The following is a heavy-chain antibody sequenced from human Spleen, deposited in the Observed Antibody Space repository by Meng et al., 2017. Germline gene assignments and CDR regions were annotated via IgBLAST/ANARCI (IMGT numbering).Heavy chain of an antibody. Sequence: GGSLRLSCAASGFTFSSYAMSWVRQAPGKGLEWVSAISGSGGSTYYADSVKGRFTISRDNSRDTLFLQMDSLRAEDTAVYYCARDLDGDTYYYGSGLDWGQGTLVTVSS. J-gene: IGHJ4*02. CDR3: ARDLDGDTYYYGSGLD. D-gene: IGHD3-10*01. CDR2: ISGSGGST. CDR1: GFTFSSYA. V-gene: IGHV3-23*01.